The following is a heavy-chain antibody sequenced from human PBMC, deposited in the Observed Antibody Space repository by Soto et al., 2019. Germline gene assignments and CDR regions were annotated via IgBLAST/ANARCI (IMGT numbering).Heavy chain of an antibody. Sequence: SETLSLTCAVYGGSISTYYWSWIRQPPGKGLDWIGYIYYSGSTNYNPSLKSRVTISVDTSKNQFSLKLSSVAAADTAVYYCGRAARGFSYGPSDYWGQGTVVTVS. V-gene: IGHV4-59*01. D-gene: IGHD5-18*01. CDR3: GRAARGFSYGPSDY. CDR1: GGSISTYY. CDR2: IYYSGST. J-gene: IGHJ4*02.